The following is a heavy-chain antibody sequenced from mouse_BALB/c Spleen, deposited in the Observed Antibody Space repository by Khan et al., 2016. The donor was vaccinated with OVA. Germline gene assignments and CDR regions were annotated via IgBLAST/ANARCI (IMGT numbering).Heavy chain of an antibody. V-gene: IGHV5-6-5*01. Sequence: EVQLVESGGDLVKSGGSLKLSCAASGFTFSSYVMSWVRQTPEKRLEWVASISSGGSTYYPDSVKGRFTISRDNARNILYLQMSSLRSEDTAMYYCAREAYRYDEYYFDYWGQGTTLTVSS. CDR1: GFTFSSYV. J-gene: IGHJ2*01. CDR2: ISSGGST. CDR3: AREAYRYDEYYFDY. D-gene: IGHD2-14*01.